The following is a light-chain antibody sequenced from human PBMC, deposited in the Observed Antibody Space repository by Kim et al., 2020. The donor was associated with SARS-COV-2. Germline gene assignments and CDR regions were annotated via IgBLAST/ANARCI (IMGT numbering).Light chain of an antibody. CDR3: ETWDSNTRV. CDR1: SGHSSYI. Sequence: SVKLTCTLSSGHSSYIIEWHQQQPGKAPRYLMKLEGSGSYNKGSGVPDRFSGSSSGADRYLTISNLQSEDEADYYCETWDSNTRVFGGGTKLTVL. V-gene: IGLV4-60*03. J-gene: IGLJ2*01. CDR2: LEGSGSY.